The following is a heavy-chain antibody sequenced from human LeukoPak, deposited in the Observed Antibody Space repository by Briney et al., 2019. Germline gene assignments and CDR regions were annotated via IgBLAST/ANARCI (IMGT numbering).Heavy chain of an antibody. J-gene: IGHJ4*02. CDR3: AKGNHLDIVDVPAAIDY. CDR1: GFTFSSYG. V-gene: IGHV3-30*02. D-gene: IGHD2-2*03. Sequence: GGSLRLSCAASGFTFSSYGVHWVRQAPGKGLQWVAFIRYDGSNKYYADSVKGRFTISRDNSNYTLYLQMNSLRTEDTAVYYCAKGNHLDIVDVPAAIDYWGQGTLVAVSS. CDR2: IRYDGSNK.